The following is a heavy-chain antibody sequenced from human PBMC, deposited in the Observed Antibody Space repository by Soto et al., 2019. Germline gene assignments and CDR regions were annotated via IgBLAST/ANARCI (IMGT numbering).Heavy chain of an antibody. CDR3: VRVPSAAPFFDY. Sequence: EVQVLESGGGFIQPGGSLRLSCAASGFAFTSHAMHWVRQAPGKGLEWVSGISPSGGITYYPDSVKGRFTSSRDNSDNTVHLQMNSLRAEDTAVYFCVRVPSAAPFFDYWGQGTLVTVSS. J-gene: IGHJ4*02. CDR2: ISPSGGIT. V-gene: IGHV3-23*01. CDR1: GFAFTSHA.